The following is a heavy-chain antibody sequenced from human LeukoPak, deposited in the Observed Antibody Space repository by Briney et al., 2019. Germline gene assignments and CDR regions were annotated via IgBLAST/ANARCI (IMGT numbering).Heavy chain of an antibody. V-gene: IGHV5-51*01. Sequence: GESLKIPCKGSGYSFTSYWIGWVRQMPGKGLEWMRIIYPGDSDTRYSSSFQAQFTITTDKSISTAYLQWSSLKASDTAMYYCARLAQAICSGGSCYSSGYMDVWGKGTTVTVSS. CDR3: ARLAQAICSGGSCYSSGYMDV. J-gene: IGHJ6*03. CDR2: IYPGDSDT. CDR1: GYSFTSYW. D-gene: IGHD2-15*01.